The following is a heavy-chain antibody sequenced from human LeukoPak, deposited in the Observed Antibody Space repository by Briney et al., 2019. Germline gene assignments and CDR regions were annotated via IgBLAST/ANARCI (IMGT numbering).Heavy chain of an antibody. CDR1: GFIFSNNW. V-gene: IGHV3-7*01. D-gene: IGHD1-26*01. J-gene: IGHJ4*02. CDR2: IKEDGSEK. CDR3: ARDSAKGGSKGAIGATEY. Sequence: GGSLRLSCAASGFIFSNNWMSWVRQAPGKGLEWVANIKEDGSEKHYVDSVKGRFTISRDNAKNSLYLQMNSLRAEDTAVYYCARDSAKGGSKGAIGATEYWGQGTLVTVSS.